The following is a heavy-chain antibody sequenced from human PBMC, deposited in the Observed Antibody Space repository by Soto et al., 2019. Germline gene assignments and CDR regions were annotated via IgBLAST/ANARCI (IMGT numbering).Heavy chain of an antibody. CDR3: ARDYGRGRFDY. Sequence: QVQLQESGPGLVKPSETLSLTCTVSGGSISSYYWSWIRQPPGKGLEWIGYIYYSWSTNYDPSLISRVTISVDTSKNQFSLKLSSVTAADTAVYYCARDYGRGRFDYWGQGTLDTVSS. V-gene: IGHV4-59*01. J-gene: IGHJ4*02. CDR1: GGSISSYY. D-gene: IGHD3-16*01. CDR2: IYYSWST.